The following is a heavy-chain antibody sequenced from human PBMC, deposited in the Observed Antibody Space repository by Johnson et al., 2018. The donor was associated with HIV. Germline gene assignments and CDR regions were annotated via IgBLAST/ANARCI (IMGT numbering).Heavy chain of an antibody. V-gene: IGHV3-33*06. CDR1: GFTFRSYG. Sequence: QVYLVESGGGVVQPGRSLRLSCAVSGFTFRSYGMHWVRQAPGKGLEWVAIIWYDGSNKYYADSVKGRFTISRDNSKNTLYLQMNSLRTEDTAVYYCAKGRGDLLYPDAFDIWGQGTMVTVSS. CDR3: AKGRGDLLYPDAFDI. D-gene: IGHD1-26*01. J-gene: IGHJ3*02. CDR2: IWYDGSNK.